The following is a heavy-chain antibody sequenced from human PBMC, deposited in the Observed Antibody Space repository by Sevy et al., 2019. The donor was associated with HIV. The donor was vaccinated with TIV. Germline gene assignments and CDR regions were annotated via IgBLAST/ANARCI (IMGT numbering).Heavy chain of an antibody. J-gene: IGHJ6*02. V-gene: IGHV1-8*01. CDR2: MNPNSGNT. D-gene: IGHD2-15*01. CDR3: ARVWGYCSCGSCYYYYGMDV. CDR1: GYTFTSYD. Sequence: ASVKVSCKASGYTFTSYDINWVRQATGQGLEWMGWMNPNSGNTGYAQKFQGRVTMTRNTSISTAYMELSSLRSEDTAVYYCARVWGYCSCGSCYYYYGMDVWGQGTTVTVSS.